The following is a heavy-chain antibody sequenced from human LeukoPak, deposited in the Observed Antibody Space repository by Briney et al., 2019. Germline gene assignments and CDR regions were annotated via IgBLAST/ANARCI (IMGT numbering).Heavy chain of an antibody. D-gene: IGHD3-10*01. CDR3: ARHGPPMGAIDY. J-gene: IGHJ4*02. CDR2: LYYSGSI. Sequence: SETLSLTCTVSGDSISRSTYYWGWIRQPPGRGLEWIGALYYSGSIYYNPSLKSRVTISVDTPKNQFSLKLNSVTAADTALYYCARHGPPMGAIDYWGQGTLVSVSS. CDR1: GDSISRSTYY. V-gene: IGHV4-39*01.